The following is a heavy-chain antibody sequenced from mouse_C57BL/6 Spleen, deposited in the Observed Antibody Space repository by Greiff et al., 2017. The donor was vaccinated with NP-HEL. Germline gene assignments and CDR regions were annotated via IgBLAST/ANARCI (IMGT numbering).Heavy chain of an antibody. CDR2: IDPSDSYT. J-gene: IGHJ3*01. Sequence: QVQLKQPGAELVKPGASVKLSCKASGYTFTSYWMQWVKQRPGQGLEWIGEIDPSDSYTNYNQKFKGKATLTVDTSSSTAYMQLSSLTSEDSAVYYCARSTVVDGGFAYWGQGTLVTVSA. CDR1: GYTFTSYW. V-gene: IGHV1-50*01. D-gene: IGHD1-1*01. CDR3: ARSTVVDGGFAY.